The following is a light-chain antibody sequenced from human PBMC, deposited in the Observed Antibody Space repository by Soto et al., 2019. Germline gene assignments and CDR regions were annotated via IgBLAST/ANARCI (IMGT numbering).Light chain of an antibody. J-gene: IGKJ2*01. CDR1: EDINNY. V-gene: IGKV1-33*01. CDR3: QQYGSFPYT. CDR2: DAS. Sequence: DIQMSQSPSSLSASVGDRVTITCQANEDINNYLNWYQQKPGKAPKLLIYDASILETGVPSRFSGSGSETAFTLTISSLQPEDIATYYCQQYGSFPYTFGQGTKLEIK.